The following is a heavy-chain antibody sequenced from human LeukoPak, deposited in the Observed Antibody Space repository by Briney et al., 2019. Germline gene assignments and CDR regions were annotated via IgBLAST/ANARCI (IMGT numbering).Heavy chain of an antibody. CDR3: ARGVLRYFDWLLPFDY. Sequence: ASVKVSCKASGYTFTGYYMHWVRQAPGQGLEWMGWINPNSGGTNYAQKFQGRVTITRDTSISTAYMELSRLRSDDTAVYYCARGVLRYFDWLLPFDYWGQGTLVTVSS. J-gene: IGHJ4*02. D-gene: IGHD3-9*01. V-gene: IGHV1-2*02. CDR2: INPNSGGT. CDR1: GYTFTGYY.